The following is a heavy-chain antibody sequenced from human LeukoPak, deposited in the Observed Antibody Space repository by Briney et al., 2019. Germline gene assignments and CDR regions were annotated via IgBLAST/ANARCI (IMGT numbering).Heavy chain of an antibody. V-gene: IGHV3-53*01. Sequence: PGGSLRLSRAASGVTVSSNYMSWVRQAPGKGLEWVSVIYSGGSTYYADSVKGRFTISRDNSKNTLYLQMNSLRAEDTAVYYCARESWYSSSSGDYWGQGTLVTVSS. J-gene: IGHJ4*02. CDR1: GVTVSSNY. CDR2: IYSGGST. CDR3: ARESWYSSSSGDY. D-gene: IGHD6-13*01.